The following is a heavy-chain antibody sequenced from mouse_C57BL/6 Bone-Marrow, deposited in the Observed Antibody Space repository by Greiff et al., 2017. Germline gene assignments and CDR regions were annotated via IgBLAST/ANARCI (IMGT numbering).Heavy chain of an antibody. Sequence: VHVKQSGAELVRPGASVKLSCTASGFNIKDDYMHWVKQRPEQGLEWIGWIDPENGDTEYASKFQGKATITADTSSNTAYLQLSSLTSEDTAVYYCTTFTTVVDFDYWGQGTTLTVSS. CDR3: TTFTTVVDFDY. CDR2: IDPENGDT. V-gene: IGHV14-4*01. J-gene: IGHJ2*01. CDR1: GFNIKDDY. D-gene: IGHD1-1*01.